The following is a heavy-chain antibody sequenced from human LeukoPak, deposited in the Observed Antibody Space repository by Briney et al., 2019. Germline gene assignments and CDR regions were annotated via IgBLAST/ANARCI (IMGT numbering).Heavy chain of an antibody. CDR3: ARGLGSGYAGPSGY. V-gene: IGHV3-30*03. CDR1: GFTLSRHG. CDR2: VSDNGGLK. D-gene: IGHD5-12*01. Sequence: GGSLRLSCAASGFTLSRHGMHWVRQAPGRGLEWLAVVSDNGGLKYYSDSVKGRFTISRDNSKNTLYLQMNSLRAEDTAVNYCARGLGSGYAGPSGYWGQGTLVTVSS. J-gene: IGHJ4*02.